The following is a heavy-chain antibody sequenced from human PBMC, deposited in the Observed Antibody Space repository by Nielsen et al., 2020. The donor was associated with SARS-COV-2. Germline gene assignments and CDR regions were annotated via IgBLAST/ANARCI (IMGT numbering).Heavy chain of an antibody. CDR1: GFTFSSYS. CDR3: ARGKVDYDILTGYWGGIADWFDP. V-gene: IGHV3-21*01. Sequence: GGSLRLSCAASGFTFSSYSMNWVRQAPGKGLEWVSSISSSSSYIYSADSVKGRFTISRDNAKNSLYLQMNSLRAEDTAVYYCARGKVDYDILTGYWGGIADWFDPWGQGTLVTVSS. J-gene: IGHJ5*02. CDR2: ISSSSSYI. D-gene: IGHD3-9*01.